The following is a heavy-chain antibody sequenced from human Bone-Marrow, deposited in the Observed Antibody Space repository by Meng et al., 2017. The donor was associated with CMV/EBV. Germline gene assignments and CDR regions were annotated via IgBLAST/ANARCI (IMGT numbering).Heavy chain of an antibody. CDR2: IIPIFGTA. CDR3: ASFTVTTGSDY. Sequence: SCEASGRTFSSYAISWVRQAPGQGLEWMGGIIPIFGTANYAQKFQSRVTITTDESTSTAYMELSSLRSEDTAVYYCASFTVTTGSDYWGQGTLVTVSS. D-gene: IGHD4-17*01. J-gene: IGHJ4*02. V-gene: IGHV1-69*05. CDR1: GRTFSSYA.